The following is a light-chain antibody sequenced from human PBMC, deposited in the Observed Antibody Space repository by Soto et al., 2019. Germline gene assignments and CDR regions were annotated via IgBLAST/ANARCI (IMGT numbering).Light chain of an antibody. CDR2: GAS. CDR1: QSVDNSN. J-gene: IGKJ5*01. CDR3: QQYNNWPIT. Sequence: EIVLTQSPGTLSLSPGERATLSCRASQSVDNSNLAWYQQKLGRAPRLLISGASTRATGIPDRFSGSGSETDFTLTIARLEPEDFVVYYCQQYNNWPITFGQGTRLEIK. V-gene: IGKV3-20*01.